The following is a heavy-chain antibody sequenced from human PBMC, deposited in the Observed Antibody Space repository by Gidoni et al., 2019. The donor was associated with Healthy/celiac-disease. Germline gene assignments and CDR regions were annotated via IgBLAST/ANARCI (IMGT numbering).Heavy chain of an antibody. CDR2: ISSSSSYI. Sequence: EVQLVESGGGLVKPGGSLRLSCAASGLTFSRYSMKWVRQAPGKGLEWVSSISSSSSYIDYADSVKGRFTISRDNAKNLLYLQMNSLRAEDTAVYYCARAHYDFWSGYYMDYYYGMDVWGQGTTVTVSS. V-gene: IGHV3-21*01. CDR1: GLTFSRYS. D-gene: IGHD3-3*01. CDR3: ARAHYDFWSGYYMDYYYGMDV. J-gene: IGHJ6*02.